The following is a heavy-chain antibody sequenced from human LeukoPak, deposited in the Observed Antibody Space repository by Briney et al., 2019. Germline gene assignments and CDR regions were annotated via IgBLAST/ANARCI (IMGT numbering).Heavy chain of an antibody. CDR1: GDPLNNVNNF. V-gene: IGHV4-61*02. Sequence: SEPLSLTYTVSGDPLNNVNNFGRWVPRPAGVGGEWNGRVYYSGSIDYNPSLKGRLTMSIDTYKNVFSQNLPSGRRADTAVFYSTRDQFGAIGGYYYYYMDVWGKGTTVTLS. CDR2: VYYSGSI. J-gene: IGHJ6*03. D-gene: IGHD4/OR15-4a*01. CDR3: TRDQFGAIGGYYYYYMDV.